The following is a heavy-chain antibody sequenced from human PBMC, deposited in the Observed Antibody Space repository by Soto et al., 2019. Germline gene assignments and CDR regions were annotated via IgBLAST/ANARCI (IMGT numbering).Heavy chain of an antibody. V-gene: IGHV3-15*01. D-gene: IGHD1-1*01. CDR1: GFMCSSAW. CDR3: VEGWNDF. Sequence: EVHVVVSGGDLVEPGGSLRLSCETSGFMCSSAWMSWVRQAPGKGLEWVARIKSKKDGGARDYATPVNGRVSISRDESKSTVYLQKYSLRAEDTALYYCVEGWNDFWGQGTLVTVSS. CDR2: IKSKKDGGAR. J-gene: IGHJ4*02.